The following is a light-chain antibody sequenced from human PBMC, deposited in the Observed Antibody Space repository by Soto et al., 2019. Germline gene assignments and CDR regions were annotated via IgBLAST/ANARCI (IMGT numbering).Light chain of an antibody. V-gene: IGKV1-5*03. J-gene: IGKJ1*01. CDR3: QQRESYPRT. CDR1: QTIHTW. CDR2: AAS. Sequence: DIQMTQSPSTLSASVDDRVTITCRASQTIHTWLAWYQHKPGKAPSLLIYAASSLESGVPSRFSGSGSGTEFTLTISSLQPDDFATYYCQQRESYPRTFGQGTKVEMK.